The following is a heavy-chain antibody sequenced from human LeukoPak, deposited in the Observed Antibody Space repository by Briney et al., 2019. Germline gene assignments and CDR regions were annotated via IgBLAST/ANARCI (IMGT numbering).Heavy chain of an antibody. Sequence: ASVKVSCKASGGTFSSYAISWVRQAPGQGFEWMGGIIPIFGTANYAQKFQGRVTITADESTSTAYMELSSLRSEDTAVYYCARVFLATGYYFDYWGQGTLVTVSS. CDR1: GGTFSSYA. J-gene: IGHJ4*02. V-gene: IGHV1-69*13. CDR3: ARVFLATGYYFDY. CDR2: IIPIFGTA. D-gene: IGHD1-26*01.